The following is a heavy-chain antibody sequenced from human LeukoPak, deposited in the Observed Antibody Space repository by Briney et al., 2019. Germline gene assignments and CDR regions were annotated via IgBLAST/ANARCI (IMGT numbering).Heavy chain of an antibody. Sequence: SETLSLTCTVSGGSISTSNYYWGWIRQPPGKGLEWIGNIFYSGSTYYNPSLKSRVTISVDTSKNQFSLKLSSVTAADTAVYYCARHPILEGYSSGWYRTSPYYYYMDVWGKGTTVTISS. CDR3: ARHPILEGYSSGWYRTSPYYYYMDV. V-gene: IGHV4-39*01. CDR2: IFYSGST. D-gene: IGHD6-19*01. J-gene: IGHJ6*03. CDR1: GGSISTSNYY.